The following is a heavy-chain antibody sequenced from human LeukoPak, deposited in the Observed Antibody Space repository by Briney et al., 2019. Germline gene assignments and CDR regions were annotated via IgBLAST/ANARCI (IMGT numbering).Heavy chain of an antibody. CDR3: AGDDNEDAFDI. CDR2: IYYSGST. J-gene: IGHJ3*02. D-gene: IGHD1-1*01. Sequence: SETLSLTCTVSGGSISSYYWSWIRQPPGKGLEWIGYIYYSGSTNYNPSLKSRVTISVDTSKNQFSLKLSSVTAADTAVYYCAGDDNEDAFDIWGQGTMATVSS. V-gene: IGHV4-59*08. CDR1: GGSISSYY.